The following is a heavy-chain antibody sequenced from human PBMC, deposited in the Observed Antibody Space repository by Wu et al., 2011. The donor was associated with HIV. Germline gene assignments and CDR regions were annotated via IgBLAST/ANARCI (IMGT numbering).Heavy chain of an antibody. D-gene: IGHD6-6*01. J-gene: IGHJ6*03. CDR1: GYTFTSYG. Sequence: QVQLVQSGAEVNEAWGPRVKVSCKAFGYTFTSYGISWVRQAPGQGLEWMGWISAYNGDTNYAQKLQDRVTMTTDTSTSTAYMELRSLRSDDTAVYYCARDGSSAQLDLYYNHMDVWGKGTTVTVSS. CDR3: ARDGSSAQLDLYYNHMDV. V-gene: IGHV1-18*01. CDR2: ISAYNGDT.